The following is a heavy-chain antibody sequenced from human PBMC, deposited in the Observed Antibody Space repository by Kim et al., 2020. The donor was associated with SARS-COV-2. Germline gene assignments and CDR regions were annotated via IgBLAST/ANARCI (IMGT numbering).Heavy chain of an antibody. CDR2: ISGSGGST. J-gene: IGHJ4*02. CDR1: GLTFSSHA. CDR3: AKDLDHQGY. D-gene: IGHD2-2*01. Sequence: GGSLRLSCTASGLTFSSHAMNWVRQAPGRGLEWVSTISGSGGSTYYADSVKGRFTISRDNSKNTLYLQMNSLRAEDTAVYYCAKDLDHQGYWGQGTLVTVSS. V-gene: IGHV3-23*01.